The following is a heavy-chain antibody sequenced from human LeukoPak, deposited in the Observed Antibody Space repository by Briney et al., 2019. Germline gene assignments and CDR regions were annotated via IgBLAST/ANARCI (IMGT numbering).Heavy chain of an antibody. Sequence: ASVKVSCKASGGTFSSYAISWVRQAPGQGLEWMGGIIPIFGTANYAQKFQGRVTITTDESTSTAYMELSSLRSEDTAVYYCARSHSRRDAFDIWGQRTMVTVSS. V-gene: IGHV1-69*05. CDR2: IIPIFGTA. J-gene: IGHJ3*02. CDR1: GGTFSSYA. CDR3: ARSHSRRDAFDI.